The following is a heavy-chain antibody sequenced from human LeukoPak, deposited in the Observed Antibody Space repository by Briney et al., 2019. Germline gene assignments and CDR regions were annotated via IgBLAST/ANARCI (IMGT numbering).Heavy chain of an antibody. CDR1: GFTVSSNY. V-gene: IGHV3-53*04. Sequence: PGGSLRLSCAASGFTVSSNYMSWVRQAPGKGLEWVSVIYSGGSTYYADSVKGRFTIPRHNSKNTLYLQMNSLRAEDTAVYYCARVGSSDGMDVWGQGTTVTVSS. CDR3: ARVGSSDGMDV. J-gene: IGHJ6*02. D-gene: IGHD1-26*01. CDR2: IYSGGST.